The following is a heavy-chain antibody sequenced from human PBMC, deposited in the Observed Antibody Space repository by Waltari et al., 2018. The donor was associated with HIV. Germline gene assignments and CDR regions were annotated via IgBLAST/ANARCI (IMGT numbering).Heavy chain of an antibody. CDR1: GIAIDDYA. V-gene: IGHV3-9*01. J-gene: IGHJ3*01. D-gene: IGHD3-22*01. Sequence: EVQLVDSGGGLVQPGSSLRLSCAGSGIAIDDYAMHWVRQRPVKGLEWVSAISYNSGSAAYADSVRGRFTVSRDNSKNSVYLQMDSLRPEDTAFYFCAKDHGGYWRRDDIYFDVWGRGTKVTVSS. CDR2: ISYNSGSA. CDR3: AKDHGGYWRRDDIYFDV.